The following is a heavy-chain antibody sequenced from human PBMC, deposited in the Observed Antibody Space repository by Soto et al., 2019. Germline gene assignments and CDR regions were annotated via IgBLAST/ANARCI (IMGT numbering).Heavy chain of an antibody. V-gene: IGHV4-30-4*01. D-gene: IGHD6-13*01. CDR1: GDSITSGDYY. CDR2: IFYSGST. Sequence: TLSLTCTVSGDSITSGDYYWSWVRQPPGKGLEWIGYIFYSGSTYYKASLKSRVTISLDMSRNQFSLKLTSVTAADTAVYYCARAEVAVAGSGWFDAWGHGTLVTVSS. CDR3: ARAEVAVAGSGWFDA. J-gene: IGHJ5*01.